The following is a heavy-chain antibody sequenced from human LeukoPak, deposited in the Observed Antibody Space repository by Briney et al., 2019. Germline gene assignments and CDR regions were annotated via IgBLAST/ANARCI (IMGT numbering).Heavy chain of an antibody. J-gene: IGHJ6*02. CDR1: GYTFTSYY. Sequence: GASVKVSFTASGYTFTSYYMHWVRQAPGQGLGWMGIINPSGGSTSYAQKFQGRVTMTRDTSTSTAYMELSSLRSEDTAVYYCAAGNYGDYVGMDVWGQGTTVTVSS. CDR3: AAGNYGDYVGMDV. D-gene: IGHD4-17*01. CDR2: INPSGGST. V-gene: IGHV1-46*01.